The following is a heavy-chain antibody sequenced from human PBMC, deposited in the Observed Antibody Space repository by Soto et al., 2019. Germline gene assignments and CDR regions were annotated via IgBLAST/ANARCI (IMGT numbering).Heavy chain of an antibody. CDR3: ARNRGSSSSYYYYYGMDV. CDR2: IWYDGSNK. V-gene: IGHV3-33*01. J-gene: IGHJ6*02. D-gene: IGHD6-6*01. Sequence: ESGGGVVQPGRSLRLSCAASGFTFSSYGMHWVRQAPGKGLEWVAVIWYDGSNKYYADSVKGRFTISRDNSKNTLYLQMNSLRAEDTAVYYCARNRGSSSSYYYYYGMDVWGQGTTVTVSS. CDR1: GFTFSSYG.